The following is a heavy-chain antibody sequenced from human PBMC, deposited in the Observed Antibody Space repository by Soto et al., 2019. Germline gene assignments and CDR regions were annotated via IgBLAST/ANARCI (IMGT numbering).Heavy chain of an antibody. V-gene: IGHV1-3*01. CDR3: ARSIVVVTALDY. J-gene: IGHJ4*02. Sequence: GASVKVSCKASGYTFTSYAMHWVRQAPGQRLEWMGWINAGNGNTKYSQKFQGRVTITRDTSASTAYMELSSLRSEDTAVYYCARSIVVVTALDYWGQGTLGTVS. CDR2: INAGNGNT. D-gene: IGHD2-21*02. CDR1: GYTFTSYA.